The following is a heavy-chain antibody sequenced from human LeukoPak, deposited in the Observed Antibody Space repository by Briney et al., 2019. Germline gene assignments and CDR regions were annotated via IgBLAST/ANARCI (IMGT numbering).Heavy chain of an antibody. CDR2: INPNSGGT. J-gene: IGHJ5*02. V-gene: IGHV1-2*02. D-gene: IGHD2-8*02. Sequence: ASVKVSCKASGYTFTGYYMHWVRQAPGQGLEWMGWINPNSGGTNYAQKFQRRVPMNRDTSISTAYMELSRLRSEDSAVYSCASQPFAVVFSSTWFDPWGQGTLVTVSS. CDR1: GYTFTGYY. CDR3: ASQPFAVVFSSTWFDP.